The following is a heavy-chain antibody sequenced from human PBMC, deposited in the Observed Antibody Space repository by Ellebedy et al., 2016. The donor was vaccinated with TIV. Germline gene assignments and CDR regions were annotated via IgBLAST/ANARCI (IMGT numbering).Heavy chain of an antibody. CDR3: AKGHTASFFYLFDS. CDR1: GFTAFNFA. J-gene: IGHJ5*01. D-gene: IGHD2-2*01. V-gene: IGHV3-23*01. Sequence: PGGSLRLSCEASGFTAFNFAMSWVRQAPGKGPEWVSAVGGGDDRTFYADAVKGRFTISRDNSKNTVTLQMQSLRAEDTALYYCAKGHTASFFYLFDSWGQGTLVTVSS. CDR2: VGGGDDRT.